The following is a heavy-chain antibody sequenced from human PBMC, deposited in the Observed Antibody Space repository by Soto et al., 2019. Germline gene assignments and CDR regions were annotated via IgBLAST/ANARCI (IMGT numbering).Heavy chain of an antibody. CDR2: IYHSGST. J-gene: IGHJ4*02. Sequence: QVQLQESGPGLVEPSGTLSLTCAVSGASISGSNWWSWVRQPPGKGLEWIGEIYHSGSTNYNPSLRSRVAISLDKSKNQSSLRLSSMTAADTAVYYCARLIAAASQPFDSWGQGTLVSVSS. D-gene: IGHD6-13*01. CDR1: GASISGSNW. V-gene: IGHV4-4*02. CDR3: ARLIAAASQPFDS.